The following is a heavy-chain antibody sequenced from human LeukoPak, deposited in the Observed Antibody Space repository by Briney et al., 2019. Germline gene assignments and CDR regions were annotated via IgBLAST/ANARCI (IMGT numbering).Heavy chain of an antibody. Sequence: GGSLSLSCAASGFTFSDSHMSWVRQAPGKGLEWVSYISTSGSTVYYADSVKGRFTISRDNAKNSVYLQVNSLRAEDTAVYYCARDPLDSRSWNWYFDLWGRGTLVTVSS. CDR3: ARDPLDSRSWNWYFDL. J-gene: IGHJ2*01. CDR1: GFTFSDSH. D-gene: IGHD6-13*01. V-gene: IGHV3-11*01. CDR2: ISTSGSTV.